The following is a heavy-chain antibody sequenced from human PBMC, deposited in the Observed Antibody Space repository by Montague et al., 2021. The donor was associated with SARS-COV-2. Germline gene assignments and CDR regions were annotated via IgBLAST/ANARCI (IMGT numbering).Heavy chain of an antibody. CDR1: GGSMSSYH. D-gene: IGHD3-10*01. V-gene: IGHV4-59*01. Sequence: SEILSLTCSVSGGSMSSYHWVWIRQPPGKGLEWIGYVSYRGSTNYNLSLKSRVTISLYTSKNRCSMWVTSVTAADTAVYYCARDVRYYYDHWGQGILVSVSS. CDR3: ARDVRYYYDH. CDR2: VSYRGST. J-gene: IGHJ4*02.